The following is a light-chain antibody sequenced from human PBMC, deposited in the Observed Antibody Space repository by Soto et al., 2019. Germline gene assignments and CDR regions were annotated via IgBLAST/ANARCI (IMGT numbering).Light chain of an antibody. CDR3: QRSYRSIS. CDR1: QSISAY. Sequence: DIQMTQSPSSLFASVGDRVTITCRASQSISAYLNWYQQRPGKAPSLLIYAATRLHSGVPSRFSGSGSGTDCTLTISSLQPEDFATYYCQRSYRSISFGQGTRLEMK. J-gene: IGKJ5*01. V-gene: IGKV1-39*01. CDR2: AAT.